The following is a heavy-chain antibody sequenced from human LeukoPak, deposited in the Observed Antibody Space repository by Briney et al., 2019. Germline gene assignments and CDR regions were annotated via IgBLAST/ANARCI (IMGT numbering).Heavy chain of an antibody. V-gene: IGHV3-7*04. CDR1: GSTFSTKW. D-gene: IGHD3-22*01. J-gene: IGHJ4*02. CDR3: ARDYSSGRDF. Sequence: PGGSLRLSCAASGSTFSTKWMSWVRQAPGKGLEWVATINQDGSDQYYGDSVKGRLTISRDNAKNSLDLQMNSLRAEDTAVYYCARDYSSGRDFWGQGTLVTVSS. CDR2: INQDGSDQ.